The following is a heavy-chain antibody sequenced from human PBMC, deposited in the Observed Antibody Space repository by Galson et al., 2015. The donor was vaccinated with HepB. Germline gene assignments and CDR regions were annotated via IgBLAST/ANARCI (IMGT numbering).Heavy chain of an antibody. CDR2: IRSKTNSYAT. CDR3: TSRRIKGGNYFDY. J-gene: IGHJ4*02. D-gene: IGHD2-21*01. CDR1: GFTFSGSA. V-gene: IGHV3-73*01. Sequence: SLRLSCAASGFTFSGSAMHWVRQASGKGLEWVGRIRSKTNSYATAYAASVKGRFTISRDDSKNTAYLQMNSLKTEDTAVYYCTSRRIKGGNYFDYWGQGTLVTVSS.